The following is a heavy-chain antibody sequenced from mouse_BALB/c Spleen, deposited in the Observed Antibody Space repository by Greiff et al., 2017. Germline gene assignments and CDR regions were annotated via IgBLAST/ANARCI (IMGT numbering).Heavy chain of an antibody. CDR2: ISSGSSTI. J-gene: IGHJ3*01. CDR1: GFTFSSFG. V-gene: IGHV5-17*02. D-gene: IGHD2-12*01. CDR3: SYYRFAY. Sequence: EVQLQESGGGLVQPGGSRKLSCAASGFTFSSFGMHWVRQAPEKGLEWVAYISSGSSTIYYADTVKGRFTISRDNPKNTLFLQMTSLRSEDTAMYYCSYYRFAYWGQGTLVTVSA.